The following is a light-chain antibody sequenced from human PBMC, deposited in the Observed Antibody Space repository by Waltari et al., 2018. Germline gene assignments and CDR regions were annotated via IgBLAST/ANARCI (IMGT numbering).Light chain of an antibody. CDR2: GAS. CDR3: QQANSFPFT. Sequence: DIQMTQSPSSVSASVGDRVTITCRATQDVGSWLAWYQQKPGKAPRKQISGASTLQSGVPSRFSGSGSGTEFTLTISSLQPEDFATYYCQQANSFPFTFGPGTKVDIK. V-gene: IGKV1-12*01. J-gene: IGKJ3*01. CDR1: QDVGSW.